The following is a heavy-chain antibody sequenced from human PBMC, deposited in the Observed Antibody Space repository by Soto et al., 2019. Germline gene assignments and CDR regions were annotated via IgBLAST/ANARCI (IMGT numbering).Heavy chain of an antibody. CDR1: GGTFSSYT. Sequence: QVQLVQSGAEVKKPGSSVKVSCKASGGTFSSYTISWVRQAPGQGLEWMGRIIPILGIANYAQKFQGRVTITADKSTSTAYMELSSLRSEDTAVYYWARVAAAGTYNWFDPWGQGTLVTVSS. CDR3: ARVAAAGTYNWFDP. CDR2: IIPILGIA. V-gene: IGHV1-69*02. D-gene: IGHD6-13*01. J-gene: IGHJ5*02.